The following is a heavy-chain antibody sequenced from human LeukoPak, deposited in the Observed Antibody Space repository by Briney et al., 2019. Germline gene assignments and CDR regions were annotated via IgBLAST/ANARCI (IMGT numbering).Heavy chain of an antibody. D-gene: IGHD6-13*01. CDR3: ARGSNIAAGNQIQGLSGY. CDR2: ISYDGSNK. J-gene: IGHJ4*02. CDR1: GFTFSSYA. Sequence: PGGSLRLSCAASGFTFSSYAMHWVRQAPGKGLEWVAVISYDGSNKYYADSVKGRFTISRDNSKNTLYLQMNSLRAEDTAVYYCARGSNIAAGNQIQGLSGYWGQGTLVTVSS. V-gene: IGHV3-30-3*01.